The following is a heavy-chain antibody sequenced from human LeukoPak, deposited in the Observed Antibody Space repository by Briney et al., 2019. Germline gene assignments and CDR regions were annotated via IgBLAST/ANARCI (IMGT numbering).Heavy chain of an antibody. V-gene: IGHV3-7*04. D-gene: IGHD3-10*01. J-gene: IGHJ5*02. CDR1: DFTFRSYW. CDR2: MNQDGSEI. Sequence: GGSLRLSCEASDFTFRSYWMSWVRQAPGKGLEWVASMNQDGSEIHYVDSVKGRFTISRDNAKNSLFLQMNSLTADDTAVHYCVRAHHPGGWFDPWGQGTLVTVSS. CDR3: VRAHHPGGWFDP.